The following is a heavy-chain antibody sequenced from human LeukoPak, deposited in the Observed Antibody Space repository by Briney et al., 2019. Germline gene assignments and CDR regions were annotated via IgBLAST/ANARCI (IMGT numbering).Heavy chain of an antibody. CDR3: ARHGNYYESSGYGAYYYYYMDV. J-gene: IGHJ6*03. V-gene: IGHV4-39*01. Sequence: PSETLSLTCTVSRGSISSSSYYWGWIRQPPGKGLEWIGSIYYSGSTYYNPSLKSRVTISVDTSKNQFSLKLSSVTAADTAVYYCARHGNYYESSGYGAYYYYYMDVWGKGTTVTVSS. CDR2: IYYSGST. CDR1: RGSISSSSYY. D-gene: IGHD3-22*01.